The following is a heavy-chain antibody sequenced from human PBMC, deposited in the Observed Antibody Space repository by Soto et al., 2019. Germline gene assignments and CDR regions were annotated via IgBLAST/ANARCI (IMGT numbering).Heavy chain of an antibody. CDR3: AKDAVAGDGVWLAHA. CDR1: GFTFSSYA. V-gene: IGHV3-23*01. Sequence: EVQLLESGGGLVQPGGSLRLSCAASGFTFSSYAMIWIRQVPGKGLEWVSGLYGSGRGIHYADSVKGRFTIPRDNSAYAGYLQMNNLRVEDTAVYYCAKDAVAGDGVWLAHAWGRGTAVTVSS. CDR2: LYGSGRGI. J-gene: IGHJ5*02. D-gene: IGHD4-17*01.